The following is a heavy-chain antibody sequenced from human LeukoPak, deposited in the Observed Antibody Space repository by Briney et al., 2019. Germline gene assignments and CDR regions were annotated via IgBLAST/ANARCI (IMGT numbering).Heavy chain of an antibody. J-gene: IGHJ4*02. CDR3: ARGVLGGYDFPHHFDY. CDR1: GYTFTSYG. CDR2: ISAYNGNT. D-gene: IGHD5-12*01. Sequence: ASVKVSCKSSGYTFTSYGISWVRPAPGQGLEWMGWISAYNGNTNYAQKLQGRVTMTTDTSTSTAYMELRSLRSDDTAVYYCARGVLGGYDFPHHFDYWGQGTLVTVSS. V-gene: IGHV1-18*01.